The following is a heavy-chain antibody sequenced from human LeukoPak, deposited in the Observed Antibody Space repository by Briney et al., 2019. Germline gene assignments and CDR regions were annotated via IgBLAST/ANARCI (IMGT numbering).Heavy chain of an antibody. V-gene: IGHV3-21*01. J-gene: IGHJ4*02. CDR2: ISSSSSYI. Sequence: GGSLRLSCEASGFTFSSYSMNWVRRAPGKGLEWVSSISSSSSYIYSADSMKGRLTISRDNARNSLYLQMNSLRAEDTAVYYCARGPSGYHNTGGQGTLVTVSS. CDR1: GFTFSSYS. D-gene: IGHD5-12*01. CDR3: ARGPSGYHNT.